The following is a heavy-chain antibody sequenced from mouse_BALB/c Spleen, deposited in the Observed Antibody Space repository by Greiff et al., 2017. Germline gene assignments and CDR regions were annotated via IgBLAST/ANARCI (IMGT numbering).Heavy chain of an antibody. CDR2: INSNGGST. Sequence: EVQGVESGGGLVQPGGSLKLSCAASGFTFSSYGMSWVRQTPDKRLELVATINSNGGSTYYPDSVKGRFTISRDNPKNTLFLQRTSLRAEDTAMYYCARYAGKGHYFDYWGQGTTLTVSS. CDR1: GFTFSSYG. D-gene: IGHD4-1*01. J-gene: IGHJ2*01. CDR3: ARYAGKGHYFDY. V-gene: IGHV5-6-3*01.